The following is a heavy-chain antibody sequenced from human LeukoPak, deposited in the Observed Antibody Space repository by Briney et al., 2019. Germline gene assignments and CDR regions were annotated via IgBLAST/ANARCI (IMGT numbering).Heavy chain of an antibody. V-gene: IGHV1-2*02. CDR3: ARLPKEQCSGGSCYGSQAWLEL. Sequence: ASVKVSCKASGYTFTGYYMHWVRQAPGQGLEWMGWINPNSGGTNYAQKFQGRVTMTRDTSISTAYMELRSLRSDDTAVYYCARLPKEQCSGGSCYGSQAWLELWGQGTMVIVSS. J-gene: IGHJ4*02. CDR2: INPNSGGT. D-gene: IGHD2-15*01. CDR1: GYTFTGYY.